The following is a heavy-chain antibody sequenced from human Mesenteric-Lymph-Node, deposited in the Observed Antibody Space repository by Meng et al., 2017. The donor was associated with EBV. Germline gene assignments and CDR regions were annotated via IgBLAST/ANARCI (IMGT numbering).Heavy chain of an antibody. J-gene: IGHJ1*01. V-gene: IGHV4-4*02. CDR1: GCSINSNNW. Sequence: QLQLLVSSQGLLKPSRTLYLTCSVSGCSINSNNWRNSVRQPPGKGIEWMGEIFHTGSTNSNPSLKSRVTMSVAKSTNRFSLTLNSVIAADTAVYYCASHTTYSTTGYLFLQHWGQGTLVTVSS. CDR3: ASHTTYSTTGYLFLQH. CDR2: IFHTGST. D-gene: IGHD3-9*01.